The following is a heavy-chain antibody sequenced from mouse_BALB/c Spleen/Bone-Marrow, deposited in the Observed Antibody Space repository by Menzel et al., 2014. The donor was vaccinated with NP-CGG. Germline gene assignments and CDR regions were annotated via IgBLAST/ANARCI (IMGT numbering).Heavy chain of an antibody. Sequence: EVQLQESGPELVKPGASVKMSCKASGYTFXSYVMHWVKQKPGQGLEWIGYINPYNDGTEYNEKFKGKATLTSDKSSSTAYMELSSLTSEDSAVCYCTRPRQLGLPYYFDYWGQGTTLTVSS. D-gene: IGHD3-2*01. CDR2: INPYNDGT. J-gene: IGHJ2*01. V-gene: IGHV1-14*01. CDR3: TRPRQLGLPYYFDY. CDR1: GYTFXSYV.